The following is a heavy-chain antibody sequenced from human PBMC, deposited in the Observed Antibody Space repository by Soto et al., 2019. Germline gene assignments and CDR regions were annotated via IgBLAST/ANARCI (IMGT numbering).Heavy chain of an antibody. CDR3: ARGPTHYFYGMDV. CDR2: MYHDGTT. V-gene: IGHV4-30-2*01. Sequence: QLQLQESGSGLVKPSQTLSLTCAVSGGSLSSSVYSWTWIRQPPGKGLEWIGNMYHDGTTYYNPSLKSRVTISVDGSKSQFSLKLTSVTAADTAMYYCARGPTHYFYGMDVWGQGTTVTVSS. CDR1: GGSLSSSVYS. J-gene: IGHJ6*02.